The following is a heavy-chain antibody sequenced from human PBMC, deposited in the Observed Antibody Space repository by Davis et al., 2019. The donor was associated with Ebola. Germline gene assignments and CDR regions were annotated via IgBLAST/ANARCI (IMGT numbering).Heavy chain of an antibody. CDR3: ARMCSGGSCYNDAFDM. D-gene: IGHD2-15*01. CDR1: GYTFTTYY. V-gene: IGHV1-46*01. Sequence: AAPVKVSCKASGYTFTTYYMHWVRQAPGQGLEWMGIINPSGGRTSYAQKFQGRVTMTRDTSTSTVYMELTSLRSEDTAVYYCARMCSGGSCYNDAFDMWGQGTMVTVSS. J-gene: IGHJ3*02. CDR2: INPSGGRT.